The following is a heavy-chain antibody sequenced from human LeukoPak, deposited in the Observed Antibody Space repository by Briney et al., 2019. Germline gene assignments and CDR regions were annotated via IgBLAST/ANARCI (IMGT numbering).Heavy chain of an antibody. CDR1: GFTFSSYA. D-gene: IGHD6-19*01. J-gene: IGHJ4*02. V-gene: IGHV3-23*01. CDR2: ISGSGGST. Sequence: PGGSLRLSCAASGFTFSSYAMSWVRQAPGKGLEWVSAISGSGGSTYYADSVKGRFTISRDNSKNTLYLRMNSLRAEDTAVYYCAKDGQEEVAGKLDYWGQGTLVTVSS. CDR3: AKDGQEEVAGKLDY.